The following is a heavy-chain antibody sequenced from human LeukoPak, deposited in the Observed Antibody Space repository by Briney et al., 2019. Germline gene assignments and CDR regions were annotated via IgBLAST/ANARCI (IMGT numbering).Heavy chain of an antibody. CDR2: IDQGGSVR. Sequence: GGSLRLSCAASGFSFSTYWMSWVRQTPEKGLEFVANIDQGGSVRNYMDSLKGRFTISSDNAKNSLYLEINSLRADDTAVYYCARDPESSSFDLWGRGALVTVSS. D-gene: IGHD6-13*01. J-gene: IGHJ4*02. CDR1: GFSFSTYW. V-gene: IGHV3-7*01. CDR3: ARDPESSSFDL.